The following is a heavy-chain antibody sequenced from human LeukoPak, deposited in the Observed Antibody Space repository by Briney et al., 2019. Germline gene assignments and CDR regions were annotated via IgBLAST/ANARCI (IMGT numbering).Heavy chain of an antibody. CDR2: ISPGDSDT. CDR1: GYSFTNYW. V-gene: IGHV5-51*01. CDR3: ARSLGRSGNSPFGH. D-gene: IGHD4-23*01. Sequence: GESLKISCKGSGYSFTNYWIGWVRQMPGKGLEWMGIISPGDSDTRDSPSFQGQVTISADKSISTVYLHWSSLKASDTAMYYCARSLGRSGNSPFGHWGQGTLVTVSS. J-gene: IGHJ4*02.